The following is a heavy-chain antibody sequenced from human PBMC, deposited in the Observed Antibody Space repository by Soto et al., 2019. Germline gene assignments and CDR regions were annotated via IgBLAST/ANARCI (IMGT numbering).Heavy chain of an antibody. J-gene: IGHJ2*01. Sequence: SVKVSCKASGFTFTRSAVQWVRQARGQRLEWIGWIVVGSGNTDNAQKFQERGSITRDTSASTVYMELSSLRSEDTAVYYCAADVPDPRINMNPSYWYFDVWGR. V-gene: IGHV1-58*01. D-gene: IGHD3-22*01. CDR2: IVVGSGNT. CDR3: AADVPDPRINMNPSYWYFDV. CDR1: GFTFTRSA.